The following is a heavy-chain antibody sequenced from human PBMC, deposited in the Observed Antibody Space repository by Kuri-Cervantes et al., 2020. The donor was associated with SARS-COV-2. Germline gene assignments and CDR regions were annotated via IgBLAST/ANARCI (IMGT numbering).Heavy chain of an antibody. Sequence: GGSLRLSCEGYGVTVSTYEMNWVRQAPGKGLEWIAYISSTSDGAINYADSVKGRFTIFTDNAKNSLYLQMNNLRAEETAVYYCARERWCAMVVLGDLWGQGTLVTVSS. D-gene: IGHD3-22*01. CDR3: ARERWCAMVVLGDL. J-gene: IGHJ4*02. CDR2: ISSTSDGAI. CDR1: GVTVSTYE. V-gene: IGHV3-48*03.